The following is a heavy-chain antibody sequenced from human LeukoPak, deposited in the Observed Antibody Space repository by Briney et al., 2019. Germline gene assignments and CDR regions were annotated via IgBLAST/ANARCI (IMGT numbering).Heavy chain of an antibody. J-gene: IGHJ3*02. Sequence: PWGSLRLSCAASGFTFSTYAMAWVSQAPGKGLEWVSAISGSGATTEYADSVKGRFTISRDNAKNTLYLQMNSLRAEDTAVYYCAKCGTTCYANAFYIWGQGTMVTVSS. CDR2: ISGSGATT. D-gene: IGHD2-2*01. V-gene: IGHV3-23*01. CDR3: AKCGTTCYANAFYI. CDR1: GFTFSTYA.